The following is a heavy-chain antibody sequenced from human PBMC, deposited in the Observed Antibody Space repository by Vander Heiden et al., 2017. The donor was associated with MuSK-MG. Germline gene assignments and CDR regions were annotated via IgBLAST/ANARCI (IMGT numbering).Heavy chain of an antibody. CDR3: ARHPIGYSSSSPWFDP. CDR1: GYTFTSYY. D-gene: IGHD6-13*01. Sequence: QVQLVQSGAEVKKPGASVKVSCQASGYTFTSYYMHWVRQAPGQGLEWMGIINPSGGSTSYAQKFQGRVTMTRDTSTSTVYMELSSLRSEDTAVYYCARHPIGYSSSSPWFDPWGQGTLVTVSS. J-gene: IGHJ5*02. V-gene: IGHV1-46*01. CDR2: INPSGGST.